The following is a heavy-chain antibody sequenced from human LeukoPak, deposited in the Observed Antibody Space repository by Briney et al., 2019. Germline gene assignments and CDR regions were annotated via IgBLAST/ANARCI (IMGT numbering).Heavy chain of an antibody. CDR2: ISSSSSTI. V-gene: IGHV3-48*01. CDR3: ARDTPDVDIVVVPAAMDYYYGMDV. Sequence: RTGGSPRLSCAASGFTVSSYSMNWVRQAPGKGLEWVSYISSSSSTIYYADSVKGRFTISRDNAKNSLYLQMNSLRADDTAVYYCARDTPDVDIVVVPAAMDYYYGMDVWGQGTTVTVSS. J-gene: IGHJ6*02. CDR1: GFTVSSYS. D-gene: IGHD2-2*01.